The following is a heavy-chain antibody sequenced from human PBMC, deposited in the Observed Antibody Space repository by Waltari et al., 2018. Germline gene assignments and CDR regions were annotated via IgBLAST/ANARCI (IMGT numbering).Heavy chain of an antibody. J-gene: IGHJ1*01. CDR3: ASSLGAIAASAEYFQH. D-gene: IGHD2-15*01. CDR1: GFTFSSYA. V-gene: IGHV3-30-3*01. Sequence: QVQLVESGGGVVQPGRSLRLSCAASGFTFSSYAMHWVRQAPGKGLEWVAVISYDGSNKYYADSGKGRFTISRDNSKNTLYLQMNSLRAEDTAVYYCASSLGAIAASAEYFQHWGQGTLVTVSS. CDR2: ISYDGSNK.